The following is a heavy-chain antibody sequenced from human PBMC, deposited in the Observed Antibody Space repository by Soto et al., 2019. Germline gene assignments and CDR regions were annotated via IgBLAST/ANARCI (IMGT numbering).Heavy chain of an antibody. Sequence: GASVKVSCKVSGYTLTELSMHWVRQAPGKGLEWMGGFDPEDGETIYAQKFQGRVTMTEDTSTDTAYMELSSLRSEDTAVYYCATVKAFYDFWSHPLGNWFDPWGQGTLVTVSS. J-gene: IGHJ5*02. V-gene: IGHV1-24*01. CDR2: FDPEDGET. CDR1: GYTLTELS. CDR3: ATVKAFYDFWSHPLGNWFDP. D-gene: IGHD3-3*01.